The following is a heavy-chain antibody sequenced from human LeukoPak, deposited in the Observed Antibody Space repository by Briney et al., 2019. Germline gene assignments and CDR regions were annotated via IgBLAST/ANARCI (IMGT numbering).Heavy chain of an antibody. CDR3: ASVLDIVATIRGLDYYYGMDV. J-gene: IGHJ6*02. CDR2: ISSSSSTI. CDR1: GFTFSSYS. V-gene: IGHV3-48*02. Sequence: GGSLRLSCAASGFTFSSYSMNWVRQAPGRGLEWVSYISSSSSTIYYADSVKGRFTISRDNAKNSLYLQMNSLRDEDTAVYYCASVLDIVATIRGLDYYYGMDVWGQGTTVTVSS. D-gene: IGHD5-12*01.